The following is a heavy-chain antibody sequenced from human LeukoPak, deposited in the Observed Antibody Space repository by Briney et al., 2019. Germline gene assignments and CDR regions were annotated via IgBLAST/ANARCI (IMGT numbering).Heavy chain of an antibody. CDR2: ISSSSSSYI. CDR3: ARDFHRRLYDSSGYYPY. D-gene: IGHD3-22*01. J-gene: IGHJ4*02. V-gene: IGHV3-21*01. CDR1: GFTFNTYN. Sequence: GGSLRLSCAASGFTFNTYNMNWVRQAPGKGLEWVSSISSSSSSYIYYADSVKGRFTISRDNAKNSLYLQMNSLRAEDTAVYYCARDFHRRLYDSSGYYPYWGQGTLVTVSS.